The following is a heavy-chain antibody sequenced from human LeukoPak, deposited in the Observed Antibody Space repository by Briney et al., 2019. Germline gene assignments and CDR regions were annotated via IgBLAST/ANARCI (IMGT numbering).Heavy chain of an antibody. Sequence: PGGSLRLSCAASGFTVSSNYMSWVRQAPGKGLEWVSVIYSGGSTYYADSVKGRFTISRDNSKSALYLQMNSLRAEDTAVCYCARDLGRLFDYWGQGTLVTVSS. J-gene: IGHJ4*02. CDR3: ARDLGRLFDY. D-gene: IGHD7-27*01. V-gene: IGHV3-53*01. CDR1: GFTVSSNY. CDR2: IYSGGST.